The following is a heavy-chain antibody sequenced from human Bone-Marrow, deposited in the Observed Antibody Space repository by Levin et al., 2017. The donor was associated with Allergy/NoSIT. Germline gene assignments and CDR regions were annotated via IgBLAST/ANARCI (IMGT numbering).Heavy chain of an antibody. V-gene: IGHV4-59*01. J-gene: IGHJ4*02. CDR1: GGSISGFY. CDR3: ARGLDAYKTGY. Sequence: GSLRLSCTVSGGSISGFYYSWIRQPPGQGLEWIGSLYYNGNTAYNPSLKSRVTISAVTSENQVSLRLSYVTTADTAIYYCARGLDAYKTGYWGQGILVTVSS. CDR2: LYYNGNT. D-gene: IGHD5-24*01.